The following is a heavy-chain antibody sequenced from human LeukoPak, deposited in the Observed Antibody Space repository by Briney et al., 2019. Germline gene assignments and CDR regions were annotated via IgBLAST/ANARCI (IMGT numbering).Heavy chain of an antibody. J-gene: IGHJ4*02. V-gene: IGHV4-59*12. D-gene: IGHD4-23*01. Sequence: SETLSLTCSVSGGSISSYYWSWIRQPPGKGLEWIGYIYYSGSTNYNPSLKSRVTISVDTSKNQFSLKLSSVTAADTAVYYCARDLLNEGNHLDYWGQGTLVTVSS. CDR1: GGSISSYY. CDR3: ARDLLNEGNHLDY. CDR2: IYYSGST.